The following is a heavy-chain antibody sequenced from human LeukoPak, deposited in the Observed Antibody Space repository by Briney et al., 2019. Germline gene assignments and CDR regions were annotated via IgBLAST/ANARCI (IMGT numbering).Heavy chain of an antibody. D-gene: IGHD3-22*01. CDR2: IIPIFGTA. Sequence: ASVKVSCKASGGTYSSYAISWVRQAPGQGLEWMGGIIPIFGTANYAQKFQGRVTITADESTSTAYMELSSLRSEDTAVYYCARVGRSGYYYVFDYWGQGTLVTVSS. V-gene: IGHV1-69*13. CDR3: ARVGRSGYYYVFDY. CDR1: GGTYSSYA. J-gene: IGHJ4*02.